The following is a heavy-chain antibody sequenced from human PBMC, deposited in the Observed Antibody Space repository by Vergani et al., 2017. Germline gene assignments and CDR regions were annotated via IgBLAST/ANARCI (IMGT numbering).Heavy chain of an antibody. CDR2: MWYDGSNK. CDR3: ARGAGYCSSTSCPPTLRHYYYYIDV. Sequence: VHLVESGGGWVKPGGSLTVSCVTSGFNFRDAWFNWVRQAPGKGFEWVAVMWYDGSNKYYADSVKGRFTISRDSSKNTLYLQMNGLRAEDTAVYYCARGAGYCSSTSCPPTLRHYYYYIDVWGKGTTVTVSS. CDR1: GFNFRDAW. V-gene: IGHV3-33*08. D-gene: IGHD2-2*01. J-gene: IGHJ6*03.